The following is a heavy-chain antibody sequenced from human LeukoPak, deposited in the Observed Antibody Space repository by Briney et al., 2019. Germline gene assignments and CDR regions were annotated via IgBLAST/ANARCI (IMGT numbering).Heavy chain of an antibody. Sequence: GGSLRLSCAASGFTFSSYSMNWVRQAPGKGLEWVSGIIPSGHTTYYADSVRGRFTISRDNSRNTLYLQMNSLRAEDTAVYYCAKDDRWLQFCCWGQGTLVTVSA. CDR2: IIPSGHTT. CDR1: GFTFSSYS. V-gene: IGHV3-23*01. CDR3: AKDDRWLQFCC. J-gene: IGHJ4*02. D-gene: IGHD5-24*01.